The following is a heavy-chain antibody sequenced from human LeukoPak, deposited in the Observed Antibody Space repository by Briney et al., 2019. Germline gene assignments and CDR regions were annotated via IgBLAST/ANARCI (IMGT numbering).Heavy chain of an antibody. CDR3: AKDADTATIIYWYFDL. V-gene: IGHV3-30*18. CDR1: GFTLSSFG. CDR2: ISDDGSNR. D-gene: IGHD5-18*01. J-gene: IGHJ2*01. Sequence: PGGSLRLSCTASGFTLSSFGMRWVRQAPGEGLEWVAVISDDGSNRYYADSVKGRFTISRDNSKNTLYLQMDSLRADDAAVYYCAKDADTATIIYWYFDLWGRGTLVTVSS.